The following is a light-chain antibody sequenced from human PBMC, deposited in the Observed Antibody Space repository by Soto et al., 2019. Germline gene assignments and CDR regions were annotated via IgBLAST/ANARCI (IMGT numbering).Light chain of an antibody. J-gene: IGKJ4*01. Sequence: EIVLTQSPATLSLSPGERATLSCRASQSVSSYLAWYQQKPGQAPRLLIYDATNSDTGIPARFSGSGSGTDLTVTSRILETEDFAVYYCQQRSNCPLTFGGGTKVEIK. CDR3: QQRSNCPLT. CDR1: QSVSSY. CDR2: DAT. V-gene: IGKV3-11*01.